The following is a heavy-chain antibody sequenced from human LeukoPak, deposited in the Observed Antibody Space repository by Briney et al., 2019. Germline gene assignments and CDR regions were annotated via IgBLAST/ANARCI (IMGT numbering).Heavy chain of an antibody. D-gene: IGHD3-10*01. J-gene: IGHJ4*02. CDR3: AKDFRGLWFGEIISHFDY. CDR1: GFIFSSYG. Sequence: GGSLRLSRAASGFIFSSYGMHWVRPAPGKGLEWVAFIWYDGSNKYYADSVKGRFTISRDNSKNTLYLQMNSLRAEDTGVFYCAKDFRGLWFGEIISHFDYWGQGTLVTVSS. CDR2: IWYDGSNK. V-gene: IGHV3-30*02.